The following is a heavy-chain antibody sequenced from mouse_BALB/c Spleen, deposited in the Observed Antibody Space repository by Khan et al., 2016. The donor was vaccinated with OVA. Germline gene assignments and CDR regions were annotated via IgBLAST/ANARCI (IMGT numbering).Heavy chain of an antibody. CDR1: GYNFKDTY. J-gene: IGHJ2*01. CDR3: ARWPRGY. V-gene: IGHV14-3*02. CDR2: IDPANGNT. Sequence: VQLKQSGAELVKPGASVKLSCTASGYNFKDTYMHWVKQRPEQGLEWIGRIDPANGNTHYDPKFQGKATITADTSSNTAYLQLSSLTSEDTAVYYCARWPRGYWGQGPTLTVSS.